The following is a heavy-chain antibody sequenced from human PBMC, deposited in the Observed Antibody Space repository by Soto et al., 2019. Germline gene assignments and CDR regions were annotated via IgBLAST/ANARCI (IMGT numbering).Heavy chain of an antibody. J-gene: IGHJ4*02. Sequence: LSLTCAVYGGSFSGYYWSWIRQPPGKGLEWIGEINHSGSTNYNPSLKSRVTISVDTSKNQFSLKLSSVTAADTAVYYCARGRSGRIVVVPAAVLDYWGQGTLVTVSS. CDR1: GGSFSGYY. D-gene: IGHD2-2*01. CDR2: INHSGST. CDR3: ARGRSGRIVVVPAAVLDY. V-gene: IGHV4-34*01.